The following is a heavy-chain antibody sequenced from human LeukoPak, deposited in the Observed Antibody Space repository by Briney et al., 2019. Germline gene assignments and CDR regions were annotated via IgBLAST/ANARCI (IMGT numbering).Heavy chain of an antibody. D-gene: IGHD3-10*01. CDR3: ARVGLLWFGVSIPYYFDY. CDR2: IYYSGST. V-gene: IGHV4-39*07. CDR1: GGSISSSSYY. J-gene: IGHJ4*02. Sequence: PSETLSLTCTVSGGSISSSSYYWGWIRQPPGKGLEWIGSIYYSGSTYYNPSLKSRVTISVDTSKNQFSLKLSSVTAADTAVYYCARVGLLWFGVSIPYYFDYWGQGTLVTVSS.